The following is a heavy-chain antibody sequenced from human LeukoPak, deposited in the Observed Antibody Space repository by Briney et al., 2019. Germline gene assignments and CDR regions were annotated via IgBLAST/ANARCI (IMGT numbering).Heavy chain of an antibody. Sequence: PGGSLRLSCAASGFSLSDYYMNWVRQAPGKGLEWVSYISSSSSYTINADSVKGRFTVFRDNAKNLVFLQMNRLRVEDTAVYYCARDRGDSGSSDYWGQGTLVTVSS. J-gene: IGHJ4*02. CDR1: GFSLSDYY. V-gene: IGHV3-11*06. D-gene: IGHD3-10*01. CDR3: ARDRGDSGSSDY. CDR2: ISSSSSYT.